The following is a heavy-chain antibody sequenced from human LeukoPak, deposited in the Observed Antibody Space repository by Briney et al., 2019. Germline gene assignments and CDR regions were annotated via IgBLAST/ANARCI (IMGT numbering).Heavy chain of an antibody. CDR1: GFTFDDYA. Sequence: PGRSLRLSCAASGFTFDDYAMHWVRHAPGKGLEWVSGISWNSGSIGYADSVKGRFTISRDNAKNSLYLQMNSLRAEDTALYYCAKGVRLWHTSPFDYWGQGTLVTVSS. D-gene: IGHD5-18*01. CDR3: AKGVRLWHTSPFDY. J-gene: IGHJ4*02. V-gene: IGHV3-9*01. CDR2: ISWNSGSI.